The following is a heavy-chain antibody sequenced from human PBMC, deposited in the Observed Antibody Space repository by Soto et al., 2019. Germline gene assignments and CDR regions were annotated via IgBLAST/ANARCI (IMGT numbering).Heavy chain of an antibody. J-gene: IGHJ3*02. V-gene: IGHV3-53*02. Sequence: EVQLVETGGGWIQPGGSLRLSCAASGFVVDRTYMTWVRQAPGKGLEWVSVIYSGGGTYYADSVEGRFTISRDTSKNTLHLQMNDLRAEDTAVYYCARGGVQDAFDIWGQGTMVTVS. CDR2: IYSGGGT. CDR3: ARGGVQDAFDI. CDR1: GFVVDRTY. D-gene: IGHD1-26*01.